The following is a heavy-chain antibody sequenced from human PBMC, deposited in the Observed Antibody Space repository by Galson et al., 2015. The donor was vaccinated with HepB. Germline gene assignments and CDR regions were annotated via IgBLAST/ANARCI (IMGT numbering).Heavy chain of an antibody. D-gene: IGHD3-3*01. CDR1: GNTFTSYH. CDR3: ARGGGNYDFWSGYDYHFDY. CDR2: INPSGGST. Sequence: SVKVSCKASGNTFTSYHMHWVRQAPGQGLQWMGVINPSGGSTTYAQKFQGRVTMTRDTSTSTVYMELSSLRSEDTAVYYCARGGGNYDFWSGYDYHFDYWGQGTLVTVSS. V-gene: IGHV1-46*01. J-gene: IGHJ4*02.